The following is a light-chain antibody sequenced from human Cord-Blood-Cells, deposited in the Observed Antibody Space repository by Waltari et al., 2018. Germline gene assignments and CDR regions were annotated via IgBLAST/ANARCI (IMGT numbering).Light chain of an antibody. Sequence: QSALTQPPSASGSPGQSVTISCTGSSSDVGGVNYVAWYQQHPGKSPKLMIYEVSKRPSGVPDRFSGSKSGNTASLTVSGLQAEDEADYYCSSYAGSNNYVFGTGTKVTVL. J-gene: IGLJ1*01. V-gene: IGLV2-8*01. CDR3: SSYAGSNNYV. CDR1: SSDVGGVNY. CDR2: EVS.